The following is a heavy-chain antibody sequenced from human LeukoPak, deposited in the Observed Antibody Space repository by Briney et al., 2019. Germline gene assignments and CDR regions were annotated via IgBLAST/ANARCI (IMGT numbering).Heavy chain of an antibody. Sequence: GGSLRLSCSASGFTFGTYAMLWVRQAPGKGLEYVSAISSNGRDAYYAASVRGRFSISRVNSNNTLYLQMSSLRPDDTAMYYCARLAAAGHSDFWGQGAPVAVSS. CDR2: ISSNGRDA. J-gene: IGHJ4*02. D-gene: IGHD6-13*01. CDR1: GFTFGTYA. CDR3: ARLAAAGHSDF. V-gene: IGHV3-64D*06.